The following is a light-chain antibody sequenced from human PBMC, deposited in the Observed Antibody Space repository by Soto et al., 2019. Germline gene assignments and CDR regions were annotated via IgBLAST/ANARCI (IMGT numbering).Light chain of an antibody. Sequence: QSVLTQPPSASGTPGQRVTISCSGSSSNIGSNFVYWYQHLPGTAPKLLIYEVTNRPSGVSDRFSGSKSGNTASLTISGLQAEDEANYYCNSYTTLSNRVFGTGTKVTVL. CDR3: NSYTTLSNRV. CDR2: EVT. V-gene: IGLV1-47*01. CDR1: SSNIGSNF. J-gene: IGLJ1*01.